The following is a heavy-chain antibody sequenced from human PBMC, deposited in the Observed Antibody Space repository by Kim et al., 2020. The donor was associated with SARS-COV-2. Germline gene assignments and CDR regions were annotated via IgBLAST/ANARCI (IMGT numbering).Heavy chain of an antibody. J-gene: IGHJ4*02. CDR1: GGSISSSSYY. CDR3: AGVGGFGVVINRFY. D-gene: IGHD3-3*01. Sequence: SETLSLTCTVSGGSISSSSYYWGWIRQPPGKGLEWIGSIYYSGSTYYNPSLKSRVTISVDTSKNQFSLKLSSVTAADTAVYYCAGVGGFGVVINRFYWGQGTLVTVSS. CDR2: IYYSGST. V-gene: IGHV4-39*01.